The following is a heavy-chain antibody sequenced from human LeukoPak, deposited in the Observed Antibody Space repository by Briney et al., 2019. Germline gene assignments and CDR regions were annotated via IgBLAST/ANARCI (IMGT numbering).Heavy chain of an antibody. Sequence: ASVKVSCKASGYTFTSYYMHWVRQAPGQGLEWMGIINPSGGSTNYAQKFQGRVTMTRDMSTSTVYMELSSLRSEDTAVYYCASEQAFWSKSNWFDPWGQGTLVTVSS. J-gene: IGHJ5*02. CDR2: INPSGGST. CDR1: GYTFTSYY. CDR3: ASEQAFWSKSNWFDP. V-gene: IGHV1-46*01. D-gene: IGHD3-3*01.